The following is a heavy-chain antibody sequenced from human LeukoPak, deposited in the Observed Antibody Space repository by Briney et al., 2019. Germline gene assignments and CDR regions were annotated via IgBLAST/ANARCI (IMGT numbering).Heavy chain of an antibody. J-gene: IGHJ6*03. D-gene: IGHD1-26*01. CDR1: GGSINSSSYY. Sequence: PSETLSLTCTVSGGSINSSSYYWGWIRQPPGKGLEWIGSIYSSGSTSYNPSLKSRVTISVDTSKNRFSLKLSSVTAADTAVYYCAGAPGRYYYYMDVWGKGTTVTVSS. CDR2: IYSSGST. V-gene: IGHV4-39*01. CDR3: AGAPGRYYYYMDV.